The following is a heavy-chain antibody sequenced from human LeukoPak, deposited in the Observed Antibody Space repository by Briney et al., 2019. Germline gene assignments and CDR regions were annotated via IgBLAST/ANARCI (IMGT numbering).Heavy chain of an antibody. CDR3: ARVGSSGWLIFDY. Sequence: GGSLRLSCAASGFTFSSYSMNWVRQAPGKGLEWVSSISSSSSYIYYADSVKGRLTISRDNAKNSLYLQMNSLRAEDTAVYYCARVGSSGWLIFDYWGQGTLVTVSS. V-gene: IGHV3-21*01. CDR1: GFTFSSYS. D-gene: IGHD6-19*01. CDR2: ISSSSSYI. J-gene: IGHJ4*02.